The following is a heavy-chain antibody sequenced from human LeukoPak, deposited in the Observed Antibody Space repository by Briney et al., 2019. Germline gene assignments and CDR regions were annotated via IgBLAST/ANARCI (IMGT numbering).Heavy chain of an antibody. J-gene: IGHJ4*02. CDR3: AKGFRLNDFSFES. CDR2: IMYDGSSK. CDR1: GFTFKAYA. D-gene: IGHD2-21*02. V-gene: IGHV3-30*02. Sequence: GGSLRLSCVASGFTFKAYAMHWVRQAPGKGLEWVAFIMYDGSSKSIGDSVKGRFSISRDNPSNTLYLEMNSLRVEDTAVYYCAKGFRLNDFSFESWGQETLVTVSS.